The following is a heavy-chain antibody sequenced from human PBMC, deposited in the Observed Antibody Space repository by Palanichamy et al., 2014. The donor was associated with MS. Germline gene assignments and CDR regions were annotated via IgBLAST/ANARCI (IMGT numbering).Heavy chain of an antibody. V-gene: IGHV3-30*04. Sequence: QVQLVESGGGVVQPGRSLRLSCAASGFTFSSYAIHWVRQAPGKGLEWVAVISYDGSNKYYADSVKGRFTISRDNSKNTLYLQMNSLRAEDTAVYYCAGDELRLGGMGIDYWGQGTLVTVSS. CDR1: GFTFSSYA. CDR2: ISYDGSNK. J-gene: IGHJ4*02. CDR3: AGDELRLGGMGIDY. D-gene: IGHD3-3*01.